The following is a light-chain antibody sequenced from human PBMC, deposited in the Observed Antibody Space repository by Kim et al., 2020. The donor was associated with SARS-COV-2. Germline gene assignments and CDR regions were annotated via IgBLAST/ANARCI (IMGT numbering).Light chain of an antibody. CDR2: DSS. CDR1: QTISTF. Sequence: SLSPGERATLSCRASQTISTFLAWFQQKPGQPPRLLIYDSSNRATGIPPRFSGSGSGTDFTLTIFTVEPEDFAVYYCQQRSEWPFNFGQGTKLEIK. CDR3: QQRSEWPFN. V-gene: IGKV3-11*01. J-gene: IGKJ2*01.